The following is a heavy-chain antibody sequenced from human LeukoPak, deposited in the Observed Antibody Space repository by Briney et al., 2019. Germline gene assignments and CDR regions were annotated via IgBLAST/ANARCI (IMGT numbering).Heavy chain of an antibody. CDR1: GGTFSSYG. CDR3: ARAYSDDSSGSNWFDP. V-gene: IGHV1-69*04. Sequence: ASVKVSCKASGGTFSSYGISWVRQGPGQGLEWVGRFIPVLGVANYAQKVQGRVTITADKSATTAYMQLSSLRSEDTAVYYCARAYSDDSSGSNWFDPWGQGTLVTVSS. D-gene: IGHD3-22*01. CDR2: FIPVLGVA. J-gene: IGHJ5*02.